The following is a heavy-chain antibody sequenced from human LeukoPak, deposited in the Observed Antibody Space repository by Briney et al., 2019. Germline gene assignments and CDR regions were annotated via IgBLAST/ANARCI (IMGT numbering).Heavy chain of an antibody. CDR1: GFTFDDYA. V-gene: IGHV3-9*01. CDR2: ISWNSGSI. Sequence: GGSLRLSCAASGFTFDDYAMHWVRQAPGKGLEWVSGISWNSGSIGYADSVKGRFTISRDNAKNSLYLQMNSLRAEDTAVYYCAKDSAKKYDDYWGQGTLVTVSS. CDR3: AKDSAKKYDDY. D-gene: IGHD2/OR15-2a*01. J-gene: IGHJ4*02.